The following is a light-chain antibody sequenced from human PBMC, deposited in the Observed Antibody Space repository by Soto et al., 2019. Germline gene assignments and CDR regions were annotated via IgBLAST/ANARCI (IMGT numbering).Light chain of an antibody. CDR2: GAS. Sequence: EIVVTQSPATLSASPGERVTLSCRASQSVSTYLAWYQQKPGQAPRLLIYGASIRATGIPDRFSGSGSETDFTLTISRLEPEDFAPYYCQQYGSSAPITFGQGTRLEIK. V-gene: IGKV3-20*01. CDR3: QQYGSSAPIT. J-gene: IGKJ5*01. CDR1: QSVSTY.